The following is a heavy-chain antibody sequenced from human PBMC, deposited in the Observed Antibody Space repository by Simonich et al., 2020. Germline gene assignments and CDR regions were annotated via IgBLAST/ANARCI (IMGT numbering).Heavy chain of an antibody. Sequence: QLQLQESGPGLVKPSETLSLTCTVSGGSISSSSYYWGWLRQPPGKGLEWIGRIYYSGSTYYNTSLKSRVTISVVTSKNQFSLKLSSVTAADTAVYYCARHAGFAFDIWGQGTMVTVSS. V-gene: IGHV4-39*01. J-gene: IGHJ3*02. CDR3: ARHAGFAFDI. CDR2: IYYSGST. CDR1: GGSISSSSYY. D-gene: IGHD6-13*01.